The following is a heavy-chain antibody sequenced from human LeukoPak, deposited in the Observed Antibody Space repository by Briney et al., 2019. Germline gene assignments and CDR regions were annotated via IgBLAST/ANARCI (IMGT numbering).Heavy chain of an antibody. CDR2: ISGSGGST. D-gene: IGHD2-2*01. CDR1: GFTFSSYA. CDR3: AKGSGGPYCSSTSCYVVAH. Sequence: GGSLRLSCAASGFTFSSYAMYWVRQAPGKGLEWVSAISGSGGSTYYADSVKGRFTISRDNSKNTPYLQMNSLRAEDTAVYYCAKGSGGPYCSSTSCYVVAHWGQGTLVTVSS. V-gene: IGHV3-23*01. J-gene: IGHJ4*02.